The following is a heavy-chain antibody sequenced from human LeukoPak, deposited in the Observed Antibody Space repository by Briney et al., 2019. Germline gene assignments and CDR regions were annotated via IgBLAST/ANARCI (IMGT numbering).Heavy chain of an antibody. CDR2: ISGSGGST. J-gene: IGHJ4*02. D-gene: IGHD3-22*01. Sequence: GGSLRLSCAASGFTFSNFGMSWVRQAPGKGLEWVSVISGSGGSTYYADSVKGRLTISRDNSKNTLYLQMNSLRAEDTAVYYCATYDSSGAYYYFDYWGQGTLVTVSS. CDR1: GFTFSNFG. V-gene: IGHV3-23*01. CDR3: ATYDSSGAYYYFDY.